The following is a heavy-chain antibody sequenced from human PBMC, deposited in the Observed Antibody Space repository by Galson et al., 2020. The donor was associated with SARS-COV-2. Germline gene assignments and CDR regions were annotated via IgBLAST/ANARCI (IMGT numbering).Heavy chain of an antibody. D-gene: IGHD2-21*02. J-gene: IGHJ6*02. V-gene: IGHV1-18*01. CDR3: AREGGCGGDCYLGRDYYYYYGMDV. Sequence: GASVKVSCKASGYTFTSYGISWVRQAPGQGLEWMGWISAYNGNTNYAQKLQGRVTMTTDTSTSTAYMELGSLRSDDTAVYYCAREGGCGGDCYLGRDYYYYYGMDVWGQGTTVTVSS. CDR2: ISAYNGNT. CDR1: GYTFTSYG.